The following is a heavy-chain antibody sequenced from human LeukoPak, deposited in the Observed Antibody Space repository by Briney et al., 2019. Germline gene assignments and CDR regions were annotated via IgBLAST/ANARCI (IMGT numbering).Heavy chain of an antibody. CDR2: IYSDGSRT. D-gene: IGHD1-26*01. CDR1: GFTFSSYD. J-gene: IGHJ3*02. Sequence: GGSLRLSCAVSGFTFSSYDMSWVRQAPGKGLVWVSRIYSDGSRTNYADSVKGRFTISGDNAKNTQYLQMNSLRAEDTAVYYCARSGRGGAFDIWGQGTMVTVSS. V-gene: IGHV3-74*01. CDR3: ARSGRGGAFDI.